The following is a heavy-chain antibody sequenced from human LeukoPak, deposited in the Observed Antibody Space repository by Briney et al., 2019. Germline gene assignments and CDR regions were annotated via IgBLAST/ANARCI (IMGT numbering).Heavy chain of an antibody. V-gene: IGHV3-30*02. CDR3: AKEFGVTMVRGVIPNYFDY. CDR1: GLTFRRDG. Sequence: GGSLRLSCAASGLTFRRDGMTWVRQAPGKGLEWVAFIRYDGSNKYYADSVKGRFTISSDNSKNTLYLQMNSLRAEDTAVYYCAKEFGVTMVRGVIPNYFDYWGQGTLVTVSS. CDR2: IRYDGSNK. J-gene: IGHJ4*02. D-gene: IGHD3-10*01.